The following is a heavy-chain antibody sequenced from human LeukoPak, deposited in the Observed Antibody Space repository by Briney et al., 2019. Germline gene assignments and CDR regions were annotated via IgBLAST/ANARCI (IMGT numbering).Heavy chain of an antibody. CDR1: GGTFSSYA. CDR3: ARAGFGGFGVYYYYIDV. V-gene: IGHV1-69*01. D-gene: IGHD3-10*01. J-gene: IGHJ6*03. Sequence: SVKVSCKASGGTFSSYAISWVRQAPGQGLEWMGGIIPIFGTANYAQKFQGRVTITADESTSTAYMELGSLRSEDTAVYYCARAGFGGFGVYYYYIDVWGKGTTVTVSS. CDR2: IIPIFGTA.